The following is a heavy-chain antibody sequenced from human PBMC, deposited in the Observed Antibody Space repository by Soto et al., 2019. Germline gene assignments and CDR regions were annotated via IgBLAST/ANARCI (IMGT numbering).Heavy chain of an antibody. V-gene: IGHV4-34*01. Sequence: AVYGGSFSGYYWSWIRQPPGKGLEWIGEINHSGSTNYNPSLKSRVTISVDTSKNQFSLKLSSVTAADTAVYYCARRLLRFLEWLLPRPRYNWFDPWGQGTLATVSS. CDR3: ARRLLRFLEWLLPRPRYNWFDP. CDR1: GGSFSGYY. CDR2: INHSGST. D-gene: IGHD3-3*01. J-gene: IGHJ5*02.